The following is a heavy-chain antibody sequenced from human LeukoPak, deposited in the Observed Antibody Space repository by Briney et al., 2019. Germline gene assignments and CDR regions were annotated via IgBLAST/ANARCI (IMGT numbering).Heavy chain of an antibody. Sequence: PGRSLRLSCAASGFTFDDYAMHWVRQAPGKGLEWVSGISWNSGSIGYADSVKGRFTISRDNAKNSLYLQMNSLRAEDTAVYYCAKDRGVTTVTHFDYWGQGTLVTVSS. CDR1: GFTFDDYA. V-gene: IGHV3-9*01. CDR2: ISWNSGSI. CDR3: AKDRGVTTVTHFDY. D-gene: IGHD4-11*01. J-gene: IGHJ4*02.